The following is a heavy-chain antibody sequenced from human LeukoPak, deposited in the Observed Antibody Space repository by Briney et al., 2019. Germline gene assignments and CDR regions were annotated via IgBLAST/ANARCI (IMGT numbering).Heavy chain of an antibody. J-gene: IGHJ4*02. CDR2: ISSSSSYI. V-gene: IGHV3-21*01. Sequence: GGSLRLSCAASGFTFSSYSMNWVRQAPGKGLEWVSSISSSSSYIYYADSVKGRFTISRDNAKNSLYLQMNCLRAEDTAVYYCARDPYYYDSSGYSDFDYWGQGTLVTVSS. CDR3: ARDPYYYDSSGYSDFDY. CDR1: GFTFSSYS. D-gene: IGHD3-22*01.